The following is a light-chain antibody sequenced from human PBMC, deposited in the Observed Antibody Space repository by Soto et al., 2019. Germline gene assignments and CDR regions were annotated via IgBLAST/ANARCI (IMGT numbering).Light chain of an antibody. Sequence: EIVLTQSPGTLSLSPGERATLSCRASQSVRNTYLAWYQQKPGQAPRLLIYAASIRATGIPDRFSGSGSATDFTLTISRLEPEDFAVYYCQQYTDSRWTFGQGTKVEIK. CDR1: QSVRNTY. CDR3: QQYTDSRWT. CDR2: AAS. J-gene: IGKJ1*01. V-gene: IGKV3-20*01.